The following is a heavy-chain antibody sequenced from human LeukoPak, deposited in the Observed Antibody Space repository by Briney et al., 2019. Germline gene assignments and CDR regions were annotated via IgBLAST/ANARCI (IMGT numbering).Heavy chain of an antibody. J-gene: IGHJ4*02. Sequence: ASVKVSCKASGGTFSSYAISWVRQAPGQGLEWMGWISTNTGNPTYAQGFTGRFVFSLDTSVSTAYLQISSLKAEDTAVYYCARELVGATTSGDYWGQGTLVTVSS. CDR2: ISTNTGNP. V-gene: IGHV7-4-1*02. CDR3: ARELVGATTSGDY. CDR1: GGTFSSYA. D-gene: IGHD1-26*01.